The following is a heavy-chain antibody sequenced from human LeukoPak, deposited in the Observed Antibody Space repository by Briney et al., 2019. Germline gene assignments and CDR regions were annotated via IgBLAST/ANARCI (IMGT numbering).Heavy chain of an antibody. D-gene: IGHD5-12*01. CDR2: ISYDGSNK. Sequence: GRSLRLFCAASGFTFSSYAMHWVRQAPGKGLEWVAVISYDGSNKYYADSVKGRFTISRDNSKNTLYLQMNSLRAEDTAVYHCARELVATIPYYYYGMDVWGQGTTVTVSS. V-gene: IGHV3-30*04. J-gene: IGHJ6*02. CDR3: ARELVATIPYYYYGMDV. CDR1: GFTFSSYA.